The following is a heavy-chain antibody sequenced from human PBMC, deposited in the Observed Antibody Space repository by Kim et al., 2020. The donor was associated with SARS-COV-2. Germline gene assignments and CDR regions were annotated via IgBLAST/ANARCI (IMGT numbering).Heavy chain of an antibody. CDR3: ARGAKRYYYYYYGMDV. D-gene: IGHD4-17*01. CDR1: GGSFSGYY. J-gene: IGHJ6*02. V-gene: IGHV4-34*01. CDR2: INHSGST. Sequence: SETLSLTCAVYGGSFSGYYWSWIRQPPGKGLEWIGEINHSGSTNYNPYLKSRGTISVDTSKNQFSLKLSSVTAADTAVYDCARGAKRYYYYYYGMDVWG.